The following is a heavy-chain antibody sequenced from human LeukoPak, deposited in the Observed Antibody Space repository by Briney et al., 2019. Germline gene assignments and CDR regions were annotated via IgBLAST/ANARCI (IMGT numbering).Heavy chain of an antibody. CDR3: AKDQGSGATGFDY. V-gene: IGHV3-30*18. D-gene: IGHD1-26*01. CDR1: GFTFSSYG. J-gene: IGHJ4*02. Sequence: GGTLRLSCAASGFTFSSYGMHWVRQAPGKGLEWVAVISYDGSNKYYADSVKGRFTISRDNSKNTLYLQMNSLRAEDTAVYYCAKDQGSGATGFDYWGQGTLVTVSS. CDR2: ISYDGSNK.